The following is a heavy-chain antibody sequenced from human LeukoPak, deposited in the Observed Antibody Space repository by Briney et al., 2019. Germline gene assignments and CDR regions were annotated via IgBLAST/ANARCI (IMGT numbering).Heavy chain of an antibody. CDR1: GYSISSGYY. Sequence: SETLSLTCTVSGYSISSGYYWGWIRQPPGKGLEWIGSIYHSGSTYYNPSLKSRVTISVDTSKNQFSLKLSSVTAADTALYYCAREDYGLGSYFDYWGQGTLVTVSS. CDR3: AREDYGLGSYFDY. J-gene: IGHJ4*02. D-gene: IGHD3-10*01. V-gene: IGHV4-38-2*02. CDR2: IYHSGST.